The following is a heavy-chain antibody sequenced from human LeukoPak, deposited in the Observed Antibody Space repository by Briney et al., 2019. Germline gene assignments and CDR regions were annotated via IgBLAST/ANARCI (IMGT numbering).Heavy chain of an antibody. CDR2: INHSGST. J-gene: IGHJ6*02. V-gene: IGHV4-34*01. CDR3: ARLGDYVDYGMDV. Sequence: SETLSLTCAVYGGSFSGYYWSWIRQPPGKGLEWIGEINHSGSTNYNPSLKSRVTISVDTSKNQFSLKLSSVTAADTAVYYCARLGDYVDYGMDVWGQGTTVTVSS. D-gene: IGHD4-17*01. CDR1: GGSFSGYY.